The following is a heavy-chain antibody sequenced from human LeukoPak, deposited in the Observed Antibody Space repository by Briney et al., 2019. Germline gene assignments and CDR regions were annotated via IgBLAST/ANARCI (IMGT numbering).Heavy chain of an antibody. Sequence: SETLSLTCSVSGGSIGSTGSFWGWIRQPPGKGLEWVGSIYSGGITYYNPSLKSRVTISVDTSKNQFSLKLSSVTAADTAVYYCARGYTVTTWFVWLDPWGQGTLVTVSS. CDR3: ARGYTVTTWFVWLDP. J-gene: IGHJ5*02. CDR2: IYSGGIT. D-gene: IGHD4-17*01. V-gene: IGHV4-39*07. CDR1: GGSIGSTGSF.